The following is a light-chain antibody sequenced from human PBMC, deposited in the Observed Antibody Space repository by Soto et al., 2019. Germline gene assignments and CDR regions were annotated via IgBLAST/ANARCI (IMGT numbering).Light chain of an antibody. V-gene: IGKV3-15*01. CDR3: QQYNNWPPYS. Sequence: IVMTQSPATLSVSPGESATLSCRASQSVGTNLAWYQQTPGQAPRVLIHSASTRATGIPARFSGSGSDTAFTLTISGLQSEDFAIYYCQQYNNWPPYSFGQGTKLENK. CDR1: QSVGTN. J-gene: IGKJ2*01. CDR2: SAS.